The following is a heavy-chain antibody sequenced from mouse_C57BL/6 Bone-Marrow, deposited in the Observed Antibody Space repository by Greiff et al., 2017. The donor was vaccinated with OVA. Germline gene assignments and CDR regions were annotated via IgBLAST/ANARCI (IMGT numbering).Heavy chain of an antibody. CDR3: ARGEDHYYGSSYNYCDY. J-gene: IGHJ2*01. CDR2: INYDGSST. Sequence: EVMLVESEGGLVQPGSSMKLSCTASGFTFSDYYMAWVRQVPEKGLEWVANINYDGSSTYYLDSLKSRFIISRDNAKNILYLQMSSLKSEDTATYYCARGEDHYYGSSYNYCDYWGQGTTLTVSS. V-gene: IGHV5-16*01. D-gene: IGHD1-1*01. CDR1: GFTFSDYY.